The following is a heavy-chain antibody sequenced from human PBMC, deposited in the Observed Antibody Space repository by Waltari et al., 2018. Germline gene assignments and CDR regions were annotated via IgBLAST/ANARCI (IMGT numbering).Heavy chain of an antibody. Sequence: QVQLVESGGGVVQPGRSLRLSCAASGFTFSSYAMHWVRQAPGKGLEWVAVISYDGSNKYYADSVKGRFTISRDNSKNTLYLQMNSLRAEDTAVYYCARDRVGYYFDYWGQGTLVTVSS. D-gene: IGHD3-16*01. V-gene: IGHV3-30-3*01. J-gene: IGHJ4*02. CDR2: ISYDGSNK. CDR1: GFTFSSYA. CDR3: ARDRVGYYFDY.